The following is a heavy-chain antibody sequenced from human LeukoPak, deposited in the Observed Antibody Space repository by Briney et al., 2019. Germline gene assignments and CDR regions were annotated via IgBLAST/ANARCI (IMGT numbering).Heavy chain of an antibody. V-gene: IGHV3-15*01. J-gene: IGHJ4*02. CDR1: GFSFSKAW. Sequence: GGSLRLSCAASGFSFSKAWMSWVRQAPGKGLEWVGRIKSKTDGEITDYAAPVKGRFTISRDDSKNTMFLQMNSLKTEDTALYYCTTYWNYFGSSGYLFNYWGQGTLVTVSS. D-gene: IGHD3-22*01. CDR2: IKSKTDGEIT. CDR3: TTYWNYFGSSGYLFNY.